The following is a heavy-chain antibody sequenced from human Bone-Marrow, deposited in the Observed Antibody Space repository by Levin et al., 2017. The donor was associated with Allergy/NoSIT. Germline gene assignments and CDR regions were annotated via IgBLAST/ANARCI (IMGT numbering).Heavy chain of an antibody. CDR2: ISDTGNFI. V-gene: IGHV3-21*01. CDR1: GFPFSTYR. D-gene: IGHD2-8*01. Sequence: GGSLRLSCATSGFPFSTYRMNWVRQAPGKGLEWVSSISDTGNFIYYADSVKGRFTISRDNAKNSVFLQMDSLRAEDTAVYYCTRDLGGSLLIGVMGHWGQGTLVTVSS. J-gene: IGHJ4*02. CDR3: TRDLGGSLLIGVMGH.